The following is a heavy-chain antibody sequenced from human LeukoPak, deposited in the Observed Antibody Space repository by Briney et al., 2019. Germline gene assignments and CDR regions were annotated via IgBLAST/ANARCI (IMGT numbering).Heavy chain of an antibody. V-gene: IGHV3-23*01. CDR2: ISGSGGST. Sequence: GGSLRLSCAASGFTFSSYAMSWVRQAPGKGLEWVSAISGSGGSTYCADSVKGRFTISRDNSKNTLYLQMNSLRAEDTAVYYCAKGFLEAYYYGMDVWGQGTTVTVSS. CDR3: AKGFLEAYYYGMDV. J-gene: IGHJ6*02. CDR1: GFTFSSYA. D-gene: IGHD2/OR15-2a*01.